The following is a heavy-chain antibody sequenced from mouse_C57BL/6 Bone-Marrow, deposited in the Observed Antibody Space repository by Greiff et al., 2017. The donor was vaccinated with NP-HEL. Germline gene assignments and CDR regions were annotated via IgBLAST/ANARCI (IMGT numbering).Heavy chain of an antibody. D-gene: IGHD1-1*01. V-gene: IGHV1-69*01. CDR2: IDPSDSYT. CDR3: ARGDYGMMDY. CDR1: GYTFTSYW. Sequence: QVQLQQPGAELVMPGASVKLSSKASGYTFTSYWMHWVKQRPGQGLEWIGEIDPSDSYTNYNQKFKGKSTLTVDKSSSTAYMQLSSLTSEDSAVYYCARGDYGMMDYWGQGTSVTVSS. J-gene: IGHJ4*01.